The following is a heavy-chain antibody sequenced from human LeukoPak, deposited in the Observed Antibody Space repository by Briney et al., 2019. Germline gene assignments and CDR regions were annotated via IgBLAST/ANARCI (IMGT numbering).Heavy chain of an antibody. J-gene: IGHJ4*02. V-gene: IGHV4-39*01. D-gene: IGHD3-3*01. Sequence: PSETLSLTCTVSGGSISSSSYYWGWIRQPPGKGLEWIGSIYYSGSTCYNPSLKSRVTISVDTSKNQFSLKLSSVTAADTAVYYCARHRGVLRFLEWLIHWGQGTLVTVSS. CDR3: ARHRGVLRFLEWLIH. CDR1: GGSISSSSYY. CDR2: IYYSGST.